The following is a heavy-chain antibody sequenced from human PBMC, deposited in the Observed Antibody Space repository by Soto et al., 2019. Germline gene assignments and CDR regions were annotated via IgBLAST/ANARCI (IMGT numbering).Heavy chain of an antibody. D-gene: IGHD2-2*01. CDR1: GYTFTGYY. V-gene: IGHV1-2*02. Sequence: ASVKVSCKASGYTFTGYYMHWVRQAPGQGLEWMGWINPNSGGTNYAQKFQGRVTMTRDTSISTAYMELSRLRSDDTAVYYCASPVYCSSTSCHEDYGMDVRGQGTTVTVSS. J-gene: IGHJ6*02. CDR2: INPNSGGT. CDR3: ASPVYCSSTSCHEDYGMDV.